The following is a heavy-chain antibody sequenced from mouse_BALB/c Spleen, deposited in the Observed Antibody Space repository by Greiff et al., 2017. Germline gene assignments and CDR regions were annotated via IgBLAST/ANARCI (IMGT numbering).Heavy chain of an antibody. V-gene: IGHV3-6*02. Sequence: ESGPGLVKPSQSLSLTCSVTGYSITSGYYWNWIRQFPGNKLEWMGYISYDGSNYYNPSLKNRISITRDTTKNQFFLKLNTVTTEDTTTYDCARGYYGSSSAWFAYWGQGTLVTVSA. J-gene: IGHJ3*01. D-gene: IGHD1-1*01. CDR1: GYSITSGYY. CDR3: ARGYYGSSSAWFAY. CDR2: ISYDGSN.